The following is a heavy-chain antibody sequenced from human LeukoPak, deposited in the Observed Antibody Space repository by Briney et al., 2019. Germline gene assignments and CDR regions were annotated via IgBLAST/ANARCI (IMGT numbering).Heavy chain of an antibody. CDR3: ARDGEYYYDSSGSPSSDY. V-gene: IGHV1-8*01. CDR1: GYTFTSYD. CDR2: MNPNRGKT. D-gene: IGHD3-22*01. J-gene: IGHJ4*02. Sequence: ASVKVSCKASGYTFTSYDINWVRQATGQGVGWMGWMNPNRGKTGYAQKLQGGVTMTRNTSISTAYMGLSSLRSEDTAVYFCARDGEYYYDSSGSPSSDYWGQGTLVTVSS.